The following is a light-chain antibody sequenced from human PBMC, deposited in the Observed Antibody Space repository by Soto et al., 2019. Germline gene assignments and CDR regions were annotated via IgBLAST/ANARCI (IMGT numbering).Light chain of an antibody. J-gene: IGLJ2*01. CDR3: QTWGTGIVI. Sequence: QSVLTQSPSASASLGASVKLTCTLSSGHSNYAIAWRQQQPGTGPRYLMKLNRDGSHSKGDGIPNRFSGSSSGAERYLTISSLQSEDEADYYCQTWGTGIVIFGGGTKLTV. CDR2: LNRDGSH. V-gene: IGLV4-69*01. CDR1: SGHSNYA.